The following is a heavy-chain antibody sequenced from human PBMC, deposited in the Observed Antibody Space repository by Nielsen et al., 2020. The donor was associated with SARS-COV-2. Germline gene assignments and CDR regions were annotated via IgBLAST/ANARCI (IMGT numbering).Heavy chain of an antibody. CDR2: IKQDGSEK. V-gene: IGHV3-7*03. J-gene: IGHJ6*02. CDR3: ARDQFRKGYCSSTSCQTIGGLYYYYGMDV. CDR1: GFTFSSYW. D-gene: IGHD2-2*01. Sequence: GGSLRLSCAASGFTFSSYWMSWVRQAPGKGLEWVANIKQDGSEKYYVDSVKGRFTISRDNAKNSLYLQMNSLRAEDTAVYYCARDQFRKGYCSSTSCQTIGGLYYYYGMDVWGQGTTVTVSS.